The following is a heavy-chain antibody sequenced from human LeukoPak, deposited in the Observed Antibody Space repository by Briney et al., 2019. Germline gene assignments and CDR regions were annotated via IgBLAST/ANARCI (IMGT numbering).Heavy chain of an antibody. Sequence: SETLSLTCTVSGGSISGYYWSWIQQPPGKGLEWIGYIYYSGSTNYNPSLKSRVTISVDTSKNQFSLKLSSVTAADTAVYYCARFSYYDFWSGQYYFDYWGQGTLVTVSS. CDR2: IYYSGST. J-gene: IGHJ4*02. V-gene: IGHV4-59*01. CDR3: ARFSYYDFWSGQYYFDY. D-gene: IGHD3-3*01. CDR1: GGSISGYY.